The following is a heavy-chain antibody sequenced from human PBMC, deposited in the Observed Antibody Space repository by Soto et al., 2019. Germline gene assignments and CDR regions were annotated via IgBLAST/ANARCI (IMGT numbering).Heavy chain of an antibody. CDR1: GFTFSTYA. V-gene: IGHV3-23*01. J-gene: IGHJ3*01. D-gene: IGHD4-17*01. CDR2: ISGSGGST. Sequence: EVQLLESGGGLVQPGGSLRLSCAASGFTFSTYAMSWVRQAPGKGPEWVSAISGSGGSTYYADSVKGRFTISRDNSINTLYLQMTSLRTEDTAVYYCAHPRGYGVFDAYDFWGQGAMVTVSS. CDR3: AHPRGYGVFDAYDF.